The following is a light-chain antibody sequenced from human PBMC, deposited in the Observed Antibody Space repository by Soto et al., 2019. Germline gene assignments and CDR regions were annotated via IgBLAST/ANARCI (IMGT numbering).Light chain of an antibody. J-gene: IGKJ3*01. Sequence: DIQRTQSPYSLSAAVGDRVTIACRASQNINTYLNWYQQKPGKAPKLLIFDAASVQSGVPSRFSGGGSTTDFTLTITSLQPEDFATYYCQQTSSAPFTFGPGTKVDIK. CDR3: QQTSSAPFT. CDR1: QNINTY. V-gene: IGKV1-39*01. CDR2: DAA.